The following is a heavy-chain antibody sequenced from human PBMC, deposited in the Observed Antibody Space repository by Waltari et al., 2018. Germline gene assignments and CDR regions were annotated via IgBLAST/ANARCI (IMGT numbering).Heavy chain of an antibody. CDR1: GYTFTDYY. Sequence: EVQLVQSGAEVKKPGATVKISCKASGYTFTDYYMHWVQQAPGKGLEWMGRVDPEDGETIYAEKFQGRVTITADTSTDTAYMELSSLRSEDTAVYYCATDRPPMVRGVYYFDYWGQGTLVTVSS. V-gene: IGHV1-69-2*01. D-gene: IGHD3-10*01. CDR3: ATDRPPMVRGVYYFDY. J-gene: IGHJ4*02. CDR2: VDPEDGET.